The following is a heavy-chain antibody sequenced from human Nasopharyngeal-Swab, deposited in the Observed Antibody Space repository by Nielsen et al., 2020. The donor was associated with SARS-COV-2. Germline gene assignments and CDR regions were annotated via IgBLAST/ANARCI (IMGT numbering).Heavy chain of an antibody. D-gene: IGHD5-18*01. V-gene: IGHV5-51*01. CDR1: GFSFISYW. CDR2: IYPGDSDT. J-gene: IGHJ6*02. Sequence: GESLKIYCKGSGFSFISYWIGWVRQLPGKGLGWLGIIYPGDSDTRYSPSFQGQVTISADKSISTAYLQWSSPKASDTAMYYCARSSDTAMVSRYYYYGMDVWGQGTTVTVSS. CDR3: ARSSDTAMVSRYYYYGMDV.